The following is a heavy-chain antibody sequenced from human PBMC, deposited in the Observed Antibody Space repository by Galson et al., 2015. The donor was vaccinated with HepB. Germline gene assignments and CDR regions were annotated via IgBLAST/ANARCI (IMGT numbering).Heavy chain of an antibody. CDR1: GFSFTNAW. Sequence: SLRLSCAASGFSFTNAWMSWVRQAPGKGLEWVGHIESKTDGGTTDYAAPVKGRFTLPRDDSKNTLHLQMNSLKTEDTAVYYCTTVLAYCSGGSCYSSGWLPSWFDPWGQGTLVTVSS. V-gene: IGHV3-15*04. CDR2: IESKTDGGTT. D-gene: IGHD2-15*01. J-gene: IGHJ5*02. CDR3: TTVLAYCSGGSCYSSGWLPSWFDP.